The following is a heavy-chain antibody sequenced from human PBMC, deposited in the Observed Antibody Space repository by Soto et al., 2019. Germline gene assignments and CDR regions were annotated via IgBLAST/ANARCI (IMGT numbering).Heavy chain of an antibody. CDR2: VSRAGTYK. Sequence: EVQLLESGGDVVRPGGSLRLSCAASGFTFSSYAMGWVRQAPGKGLEWVAGVSRAGTYKFYADSVRGRFSIARDNSRDTVDLYMNALRGDDTAVYFCVKYTVTEDLGESWGQGTLVSVSS. CDR1: GFTFSSYA. CDR3: VKYTVTEDLGES. J-gene: IGHJ5*02. V-gene: IGHV3-23*01. D-gene: IGHD3-16*01.